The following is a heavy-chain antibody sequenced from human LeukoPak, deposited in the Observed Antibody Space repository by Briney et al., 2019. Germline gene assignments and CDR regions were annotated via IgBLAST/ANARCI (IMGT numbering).Heavy chain of an antibody. CDR1: GGSISNTVYF. CDR2: IHYSGTT. J-gene: IGHJ4*02. V-gene: IGHV4-39*01. CDR3: GRDSSGDY. D-gene: IGHD3-22*01. Sequence: PSETLSLTCTVSGGSISNTVYFWGWIRQPPGKGLEWIASIHYSGTTCYNPSLKSRVTISVDTSKNQFSLNLSSVTAADTAVYYCGRDSSGDYWGQGTLVTVSS.